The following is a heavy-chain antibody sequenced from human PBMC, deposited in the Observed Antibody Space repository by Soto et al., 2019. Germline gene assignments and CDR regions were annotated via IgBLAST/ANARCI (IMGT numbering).Heavy chain of an antibody. J-gene: IGHJ4*02. V-gene: IGHV4-31*03. Sequence: TSETPSLTCTVSCGSISSGGYYWSWIRQHPGKGLEWIGYIYYSGSTNYNPSLKSRVTISVHTSNSQFSLELSSVTAADTAVYYCARGLITGSHYSGGWYYFDSWGQGTQVTVSS. D-gene: IGHD6-19*01. CDR3: ARGLITGSHYSGGWYYFDS. CDR2: IYYSGST. CDR1: CGSISSGGYY.